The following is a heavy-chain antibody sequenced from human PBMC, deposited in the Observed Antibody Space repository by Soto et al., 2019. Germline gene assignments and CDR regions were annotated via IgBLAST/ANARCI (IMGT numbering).Heavy chain of an antibody. CDR1: GYTFTSYG. J-gene: IGHJ6*02. V-gene: IGHV1-3*01. D-gene: IGHD2-2*01. CDR3: ARNFGINHQLLSYYGMDV. CDR2: INPGNGNT. Sequence: ASVKVSCKASGYTFTSYGMNWVRQAPGRGLEWLGWINPGNGNTKYSQKFQGRVIIERDTSASTAYMELSSLRSEDTAVYYCARNFGINHQLLSYYGMDVWGQGTTVTVSS.